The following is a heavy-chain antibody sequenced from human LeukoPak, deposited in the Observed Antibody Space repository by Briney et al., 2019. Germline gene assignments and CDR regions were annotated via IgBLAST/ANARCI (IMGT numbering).Heavy chain of an antibody. CDR1: GFAFSSYV. CDR2: LSGSASST. D-gene: IGHD3-9*01. V-gene: IGHV3-23*01. CDR3: ANPGETYDIETAYFDY. Sequence: GGSLRLSWAASGFAFSSYVMSWVRQAQGKGLEWVSALSGSASSTYYADSVRGRFTISRDNSKNTLYLQMNSLRAEDTAVYYCANPGETYDIETAYFDYWGQGTLVTVSS. J-gene: IGHJ4*02.